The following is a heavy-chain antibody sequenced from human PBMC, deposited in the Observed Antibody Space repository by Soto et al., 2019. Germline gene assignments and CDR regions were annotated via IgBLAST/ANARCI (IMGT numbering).Heavy chain of an antibody. CDR3: ARSPLLGWLQAWHFVY. D-gene: IGHD5-12*01. J-gene: IGHJ4*02. CDR1: GYTFTTYY. CDR2: INPSGGSA. Sequence: QVQLVQSGAEVKKPGASVKVSCKASGYTFTTYYIHWVRQAPGQGLEWIGVINPSGGSATYTQNFQDRVTMTRDTSTSTVTMELGTLTTDDTALYYCARSPLLGWLQAWHFVYWGQGALVTVSS. V-gene: IGHV1-46*01.